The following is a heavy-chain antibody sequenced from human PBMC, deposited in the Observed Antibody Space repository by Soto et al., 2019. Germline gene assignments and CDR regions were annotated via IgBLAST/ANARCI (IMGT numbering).Heavy chain of an antibody. CDR2: ISAYNGNT. Sequence: ASVKVSCKASGYTFTSYGISWVRQAPGQGLEWMGWISAYNGNTNYAQKLQGRVTMTTDTSTSTAYMELSSLRSEDTAVYYCARDSHGPDIAAARLFDYGGQGNVVAGS. CDR3: ARDSHGPDIAAARLFDY. V-gene: IGHV1-18*01. CDR1: GYTFTSYG. D-gene: IGHD6-13*01. J-gene: IGHJ4*02.